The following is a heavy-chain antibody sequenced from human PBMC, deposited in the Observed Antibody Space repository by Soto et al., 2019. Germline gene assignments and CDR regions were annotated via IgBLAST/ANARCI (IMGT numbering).Heavy chain of an antibody. J-gene: IGHJ5*02. D-gene: IGHD6-19*01. CDR1: GGSFSGYY. CDR2: INHSGST. CDR3: VRGGDGAGAEEANWFDP. Sequence: SETLSLTCAVYGGSFSGYYWSWIRQPPGKGLEWIGEINHSGSTNYNPSLKSRVTISVDTSKNQFSLKLSSVTAADTAVYYCVRGGDGAGAEEANWFDPWGQGTLVTVSS. V-gene: IGHV4-34*01.